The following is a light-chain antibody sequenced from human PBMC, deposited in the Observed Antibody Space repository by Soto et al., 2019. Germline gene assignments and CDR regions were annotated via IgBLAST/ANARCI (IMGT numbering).Light chain of an antibody. CDR1: QSDSRK. J-gene: IGKJ1*01. CDR2: GAS. V-gene: IGKV3D-15*01. Sequence: EIVMTQSPATLSVSPGDSATLSCRASQSDSRKLVWYQQKPGQAPRLLIYGASTRATGVPERFSGSGSGTEFSLTRSSLQSEYFAVYYCQQYTNWPQTFGQGTKVDIK. CDR3: QQYTNWPQT.